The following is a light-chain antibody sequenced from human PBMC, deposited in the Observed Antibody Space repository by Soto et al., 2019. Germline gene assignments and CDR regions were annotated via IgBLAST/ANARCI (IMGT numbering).Light chain of an antibody. J-gene: IGKJ5*01. CDR1: QSISSW. Sequence: DIQMTQSPSTLSASVGDRVTITCRASQSISSWLAWYQQKPGKAPNLLIYDASRLESGVPSRFSGSGSGTDFTFTISSLQPEDIATYYCQQYSHLITFGQGTRLEIK. CDR2: DAS. V-gene: IGKV1-5*01. CDR3: QQYSHLIT.